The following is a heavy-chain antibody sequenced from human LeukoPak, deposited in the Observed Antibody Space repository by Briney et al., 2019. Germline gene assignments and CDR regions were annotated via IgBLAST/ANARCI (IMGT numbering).Heavy chain of an antibody. CDR1: GCTLSNYA. CDR2: INGSGGSK. V-gene: IGHV3-23*01. D-gene: IGHD2-15*01. Sequence: AGTLTLSCAASGCTLSNYAMSWVRQPPGKGLEWVSTINGSGGSKYYADSVKGQFTISRDNSKITLYLQMNSLGAEDTAVFYCAKAMRGSALVFDYWGQGTLVTVSS. CDR3: AKAMRGSALVFDY. J-gene: IGHJ4*02.